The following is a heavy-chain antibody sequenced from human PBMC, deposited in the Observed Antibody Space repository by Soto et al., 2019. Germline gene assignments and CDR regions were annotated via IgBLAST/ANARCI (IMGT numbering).Heavy chain of an antibody. V-gene: IGHV4-39*01. CDR1: GGSISSGSYY. CDR3: ARNKHTSSSYLIPDF. D-gene: IGHD6-13*01. CDR2: IYYSGNA. Sequence: PSETLSLTCTVSGGSISSGSYYWGWIRQPPGKWLEWIGSIYYSGNAYYNPSLKSRVAVSVDTSKNQFSLKDTFVTAAGAAGYYGARNKHTSSSYLIPDFWGQGTLVTVYS. J-gene: IGHJ4*02.